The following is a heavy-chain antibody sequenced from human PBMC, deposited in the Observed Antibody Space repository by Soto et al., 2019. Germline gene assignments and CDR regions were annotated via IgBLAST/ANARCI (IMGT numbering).Heavy chain of an antibody. CDR2: IYPGDSDT. Sequence: PGESLKISCKGSGYSFTSYWIGWVRQMPGKGLEWMGIIYPGDSDTRYSPSFQGQVTISADKSISTAYLQWSSLKASDTAMYYCARQRPGYYDSSGYYRGPYYFDYWGRGTLVTVSS. J-gene: IGHJ4*02. CDR3: ARQRPGYYDSSGYYRGPYYFDY. D-gene: IGHD3-22*01. V-gene: IGHV5-51*01. CDR1: GYSFTSYW.